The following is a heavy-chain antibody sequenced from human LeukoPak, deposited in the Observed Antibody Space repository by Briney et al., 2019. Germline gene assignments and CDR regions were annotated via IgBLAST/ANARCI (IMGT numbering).Heavy chain of an antibody. CDR3: ARTRACSSTSCYFSYYYYGMDV. CDR2: INAGNGNT. D-gene: IGHD2-2*01. CDR1: GYTFTSYA. J-gene: IGHJ6*02. V-gene: IGHV1-3*01. Sequence: ASVKVSCKASGYTFTSYAMHWVRQAPGQRLEWMGWINAGNGNTKYSQKFQGRVTITRDTSASTAYMELSSLRSEDTAVYYYARTRACSSTSCYFSYYYYGMDVWGQGTTVTVSS.